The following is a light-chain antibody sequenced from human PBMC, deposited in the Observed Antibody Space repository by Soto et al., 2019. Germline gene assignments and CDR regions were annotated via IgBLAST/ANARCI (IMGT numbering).Light chain of an antibody. CDR2: MVS. Sequence: QSVLTQPASVSGSPGQSITISCTGTSSDVGNYNYVSWYQQYPGRVPKLLIYMVSNRPSGVSNRFSGSKSGTSASLAISGLQSEDEADYYCAAWDDSLNASVFGGGTMVTVL. J-gene: IGLJ1*01. CDR3: AAWDDSLNASV. V-gene: IGLV2-14*01. CDR1: SSDVGNYNY.